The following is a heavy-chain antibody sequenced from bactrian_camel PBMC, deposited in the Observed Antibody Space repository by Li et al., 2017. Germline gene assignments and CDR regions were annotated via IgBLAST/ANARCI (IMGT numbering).Heavy chain of an antibody. CDR3: APVVTTVVLDFGY. D-gene: IGHD5*01. Sequence: HVQLVESGGGLVQPGGSLRLSCAASGFTFSSYAMSWVRQAPGKGPERVSGTYSDGSGTYYADSVQGRFTISRDNAKNTLYLQMNNLKTEDTAMYYCAPVVTTVVLDFGYWGQGTQVTVS. CDR2: TYSDGSGT. J-gene: IGHJ6*01. V-gene: IGHV3S7*01. CDR1: GFTFSSYA.